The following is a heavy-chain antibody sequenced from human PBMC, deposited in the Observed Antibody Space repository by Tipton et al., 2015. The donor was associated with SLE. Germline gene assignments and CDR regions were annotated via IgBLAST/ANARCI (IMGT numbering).Heavy chain of an antibody. CDR1: GFTFSSYA. CDR3: ARDDETNSAWYNWLDP. CDR2: ISITGENT. V-gene: IGHV3-23*01. D-gene: IGHD2-8*01. Sequence: SLRLSCAASGFTFSSYAMSWVRQAPGKGLEWVSDISITGENTYYADSVKGRFTISRDSSKNTLYLQMTTLSVEDTAVYYCARDDETNSAWYNWLDPWGQGTLVTVSS. J-gene: IGHJ5*02.